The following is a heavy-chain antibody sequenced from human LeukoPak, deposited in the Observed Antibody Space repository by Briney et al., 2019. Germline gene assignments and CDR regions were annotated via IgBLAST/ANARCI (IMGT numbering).Heavy chain of an antibody. J-gene: IGHJ6*02. CDR2: IYSGGST. Sequence: PGGSLRLSCAAPGFTVSSNYMSWVRQAPGKGLEWVSVIYSGGSTYYADSVKGRFTISRDNSKNTLYLQMNSLRAEDTAVYYCASSHNAYDFWSGYYIDTHYYYYGMDVWGQGTTVTVSS. D-gene: IGHD3-3*01. CDR3: ASSHNAYDFWSGYYIDTHYYYYGMDV. CDR1: GFTVSSNY. V-gene: IGHV3-66*01.